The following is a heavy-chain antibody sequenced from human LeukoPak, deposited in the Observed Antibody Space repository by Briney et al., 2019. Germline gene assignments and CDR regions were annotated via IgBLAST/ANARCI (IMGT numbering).Heavy chain of an antibody. V-gene: IGHV3-30*02. CDR2: LRSDGSNE. Sequence: GGSLRLSCAASRFTFSSYGMHWVRQAPGKGLEWVAFLRSDGSNENYADSVRGRFTISRDNSKTTLYLQMNSLRAEDTAVYYCGKDNHQSRAVAAGLDRWGQGTLVTVSS. CDR1: RFTFSSYG. CDR3: GKDNHQSRAVAAGLDR. D-gene: IGHD6-19*01. J-gene: IGHJ5*02.